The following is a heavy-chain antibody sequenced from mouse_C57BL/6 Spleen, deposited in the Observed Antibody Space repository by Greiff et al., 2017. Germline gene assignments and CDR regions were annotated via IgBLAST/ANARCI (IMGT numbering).Heavy chain of an antibody. V-gene: IGHV14-4*01. CDR3: TTGYSIYDWYFDV. D-gene: IGHD2-5*01. J-gene: IGHJ1*03. CDR2: IYPENGDT. Sequence: VQLQQSGAELVRPGASVKLSCTASGFNIKDDYMHWVKQRPEQGLEWIGWIYPENGDTEYASKFQGKPTIKADTSSNTAYLQLSILTSDDTAVYYCTTGYSIYDWYFDVWGTGTTVTVSS. CDR1: GFNIKDDY.